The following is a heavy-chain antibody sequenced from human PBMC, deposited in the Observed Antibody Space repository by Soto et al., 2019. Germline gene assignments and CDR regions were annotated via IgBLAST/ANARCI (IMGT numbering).Heavy chain of an antibody. CDR3: VRDSLGRLIFDH. Sequence: EVQLVESGGGLVQPGGSLRLSCSVSGFNFNAFSMHWVRQAPGKGLEFVSTISPDGALRYYAGSVNGRFTVSRDSSKSTVYLQMSSLRPDDTALYFCVRDSLGRLIFDHWGQGTLVAVSS. D-gene: IGHD1-26*01. CDR2: ISPDGALR. V-gene: IGHV3-64D*06. CDR1: GFNFNAFS. J-gene: IGHJ4*02.